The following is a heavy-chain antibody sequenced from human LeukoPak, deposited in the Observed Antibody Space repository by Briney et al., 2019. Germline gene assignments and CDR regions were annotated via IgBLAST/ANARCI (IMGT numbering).Heavy chain of an antibody. D-gene: IGHD3-10*01. Sequence: GGSLRLSCAASGFTFSDHYMDWVRQAPGKGLEWISFIRSSGNIMYYADSVKGRFTISRDNAKTSVYLHMNSLRAGDTAVYYCVREGGWDSGSYSAYWGQGTLVTVSS. CDR1: GFTFSDHY. V-gene: IGHV3-11*04. CDR3: VREGGWDSGSYSAY. CDR2: IRSSGNIM. J-gene: IGHJ4*02.